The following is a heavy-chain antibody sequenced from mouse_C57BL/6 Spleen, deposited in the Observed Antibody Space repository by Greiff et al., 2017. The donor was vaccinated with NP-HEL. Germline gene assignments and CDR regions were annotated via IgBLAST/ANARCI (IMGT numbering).Heavy chain of an antibody. CDR1: GYSITSGYY. CDR3: AKRGGNFPLFAY. V-gene: IGHV3-6*01. J-gene: IGHJ3*01. D-gene: IGHD2-1*01. Sequence: EVQRVESGPGLVKPSQSLSLTCSVTGYSITSGYYWNWIRQFPGNKLEWMGYISYDGSNNYNPSLKNRISITRDTSKNQFFLKLNSVTTEDTATYYCAKRGGNFPLFAYWGQGTLVTVSA. CDR2: ISYDGSN.